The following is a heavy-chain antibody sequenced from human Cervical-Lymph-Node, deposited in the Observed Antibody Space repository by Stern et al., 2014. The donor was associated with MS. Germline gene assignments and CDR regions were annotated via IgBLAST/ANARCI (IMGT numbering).Heavy chain of an antibody. CDR3: ARGNDYSNLGTFDY. V-gene: IGHV3-30*01. Sequence: VQLVESGGGVVQPGRSLRLSCAASGFTFSSYAMHWVRQAPGKGLEWVAVISYDGSNKYYADSVKGRFTISRDNSKNTLYLQMNSLRAEDTAVYYCARGNDYSNLGTFDYWGQGTLVTVSS. D-gene: IGHD4-11*01. J-gene: IGHJ4*02. CDR2: ISYDGSNK. CDR1: GFTFSSYA.